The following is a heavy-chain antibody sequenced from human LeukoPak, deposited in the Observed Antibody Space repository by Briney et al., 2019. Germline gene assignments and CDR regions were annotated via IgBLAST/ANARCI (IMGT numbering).Heavy chain of an antibody. CDR1: GYSISNGYY. V-gene: IGHV4-38-2*01. CDR2: LYHSDSA. J-gene: IGHJ6*03. Sequence: SETLSLTCAVSGYSISNGYYWVWIRQPPGRGLEWIGSLYHSDSAYYNTSLRSRVSMSVDTSKNQFSLTLSFVTAADTAVYYCARQHDSYHYYYIDVWGSGTTVTVSS. CDR3: ARQHDSYHYYYIDV.